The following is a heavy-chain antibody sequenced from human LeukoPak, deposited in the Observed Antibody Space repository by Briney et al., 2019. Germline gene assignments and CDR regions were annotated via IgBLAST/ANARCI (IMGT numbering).Heavy chain of an antibody. V-gene: IGHV3-23*01. Sequence: GGSLRLSCAASGFTFSDYAMSWDRQAPGKGLEWVSTASYYVGKQYHADSVRGRFTVSRDNSRNTVSLQMSSLRVEDTGIYYCAKAGIGADGAGFLCEYWGQGTLVTVSS. CDR3: AKAGIGADGAGFLCEY. CDR1: GFTFSDYA. J-gene: IGHJ4*02. D-gene: IGHD1-1*01. CDR2: ASYYVGKQ.